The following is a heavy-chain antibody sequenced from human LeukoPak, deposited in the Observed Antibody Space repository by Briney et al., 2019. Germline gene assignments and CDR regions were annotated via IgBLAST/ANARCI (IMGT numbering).Heavy chain of an antibody. CDR2: ISSSGSTI. Sequence: GGSLRLSCAASGFTFSSYEMNWVRQAPGKGLEWVSYISSSGSTIYYADSVKGRFTISRDNAKNSLFLQMNSLRAEDTAVYYCARGYCSGGRCYPADYWGQGTLVTVSS. J-gene: IGHJ4*02. V-gene: IGHV3-48*03. CDR1: GFTFSSYE. CDR3: ARGYCSGGRCYPADY. D-gene: IGHD2-15*01.